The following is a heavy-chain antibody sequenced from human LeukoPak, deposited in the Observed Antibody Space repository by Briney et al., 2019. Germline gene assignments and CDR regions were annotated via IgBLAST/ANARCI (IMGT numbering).Heavy chain of an antibody. V-gene: IGHV4-34*01. J-gene: IGHJ4*02. CDR2: INHSGSN. Sequence: PSETLSLTSAVCGGSFSGYYWSWIRQPPGKGLEWIGEINHSGSNNYNPSLKSRVTISVDTSKNQFSLKLSSVTAADTAVYYCARVGRGYHQNYFDYWGQGTLVTVSS. CDR1: GGSFSGYY. D-gene: IGHD3-16*02. CDR3: ARVGRGYHQNYFDY.